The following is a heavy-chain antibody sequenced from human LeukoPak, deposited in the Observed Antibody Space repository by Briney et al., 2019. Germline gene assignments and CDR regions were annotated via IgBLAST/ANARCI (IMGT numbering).Heavy chain of an antibody. J-gene: IGHJ3*02. CDR3: ARLLNNDNAGDPDTFDM. CDR1: GGSISSHY. CDR2: IYYTGTT. Sequence: SETLSLTCTVSGGSISSHYWSWIRQSPERGLEWIGFIYYTGTTRYNPSLRGRVTMSVDSSRNHFSLKLTSMTAADTALYCCARLLNNDNAGDPDTFDMWGQGTMVTVSS. D-gene: IGHD2-21*02. V-gene: IGHV4-59*11.